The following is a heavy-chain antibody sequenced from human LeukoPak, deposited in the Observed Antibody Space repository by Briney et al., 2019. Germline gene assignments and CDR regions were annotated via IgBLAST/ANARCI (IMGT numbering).Heavy chain of an antibody. CDR3: AYRNNFEY. Sequence: PGGSLRHSCAASGFSFSGHWMNWVRQPPGKGLEWVANIKADGSEKYYVDSVKGRFTISRDDAKRTVDLQMDNLRAEDTAIYYCAYRNNFEYWGQGALVTVSS. V-gene: IGHV3-7*05. D-gene: IGHD1-26*01. J-gene: IGHJ4*02. CDR1: GFSFSGHW. CDR2: IKADGSEK.